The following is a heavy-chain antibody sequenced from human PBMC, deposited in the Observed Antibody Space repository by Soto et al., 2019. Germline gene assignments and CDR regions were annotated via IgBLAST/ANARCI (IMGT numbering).Heavy chain of an antibody. V-gene: IGHV4-4*07. Sequence: SETLSLTCTVSGGSISSYYWSWIRQPAGKGLEWIGRIYTSGSTNYNPSLKSRVTMSVDTSKNQFSLKLSSAAAADTAVYYCARETDDSSGYYYTYYYYGMDVWGQGTTVTVSS. CDR2: IYTSGST. J-gene: IGHJ6*02. D-gene: IGHD3-22*01. CDR1: GGSISSYY. CDR3: ARETDDSSGYYYTYYYYGMDV.